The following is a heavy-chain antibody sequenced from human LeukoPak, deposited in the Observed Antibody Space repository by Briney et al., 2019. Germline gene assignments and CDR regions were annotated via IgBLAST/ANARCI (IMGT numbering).Heavy chain of an antibody. CDR2: ISYDGSNK. D-gene: IGHD1-26*01. J-gene: IGHJ4*02. CDR1: GFTFSSYG. Sequence: GRSLRLSCAASGFTFSSYGMHWVRQAPGKGLEWVAVISYDGSNKYYADSVKGRFTISRDNSMNTLDLQMNSLRVEDTAMYYCASPPSSYTRSWEHHDWGQGTLVTVAS. CDR3: ASPPSSYTRSWEHHD. V-gene: IGHV3-30*03.